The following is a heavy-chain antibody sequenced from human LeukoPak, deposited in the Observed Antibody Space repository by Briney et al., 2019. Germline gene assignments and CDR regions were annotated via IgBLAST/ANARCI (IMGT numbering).Heavy chain of an antibody. CDR2: IYSGGST. V-gene: IGHV3-53*01. CDR3: ARAYEMAAIGEYYFDY. J-gene: IGHJ4*02. CDR1: GFTVSSNY. D-gene: IGHD5-24*01. Sequence: GGSLRLSCAASGFTVSSNYMSWVRQAPGKGLEWVSVIYSGGSTYYADSVKGRFTISRDNSKNTLYLQMNSLRAEDTAVYYCARAYEMAAIGEYYFDYWGQGTLVTVSS.